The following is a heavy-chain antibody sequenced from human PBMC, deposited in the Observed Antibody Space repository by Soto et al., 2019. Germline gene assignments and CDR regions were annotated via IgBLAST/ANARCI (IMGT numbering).Heavy chain of an antibody. D-gene: IGHD2-2*01. Sequence: SETLSLTCAVSGYSISSGYYWGWIRQPPGKGLEWIGSIYHSGSTYYNPSLKRRATLSVATSKNQFFLKLSTVTATDTAVYYCARDGYQMPADWFDPWGQGTLVTVSS. J-gene: IGHJ5*02. V-gene: IGHV4-38-2*02. CDR2: IYHSGST. CDR3: ARDGYQMPADWFDP. CDR1: GYSISSGYY.